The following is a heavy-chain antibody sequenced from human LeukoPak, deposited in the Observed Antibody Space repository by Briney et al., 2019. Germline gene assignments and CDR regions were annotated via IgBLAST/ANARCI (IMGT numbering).Heavy chain of an antibody. V-gene: IGHV1-18*01. Sequence: ASVKVSRKASGYTFTSYGISWVRQAPGQGLEWMGWISAYNGNTNYAQKLQGRVTMTTDTSTSTAYMELRSLRSDDTAVYYCARGGVRGVIITHFDYWGQGTLVTVSS. J-gene: IGHJ4*02. D-gene: IGHD3-10*01. CDR1: GYTFTSYG. CDR3: ARGGVRGVIITHFDY. CDR2: ISAYNGNT.